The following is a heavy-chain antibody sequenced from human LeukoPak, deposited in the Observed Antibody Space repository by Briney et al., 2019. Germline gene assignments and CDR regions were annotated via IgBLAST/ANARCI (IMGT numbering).Heavy chain of an antibody. D-gene: IGHD3-10*01. J-gene: IGHJ4*02. V-gene: IGHV4-34*01. CDR2: INHSGST. CDR1: GGSFSGYY. Sequence: SETLSLTCAVYGGSFSGYYWSWIRQPPGKGLEWIGEINHSGSTNYNPSLKSRVTISVDTSKNQFSLKLSSVTAADTAVYYCARSQPGSQGDYWGQRTLVTVSS. CDR3: ARSQPGSQGDY.